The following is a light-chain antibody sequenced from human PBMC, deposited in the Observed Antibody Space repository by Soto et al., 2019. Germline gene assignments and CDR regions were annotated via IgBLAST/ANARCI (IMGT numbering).Light chain of an antibody. Sequence: QSVLTQPPSVSGAPGQRVAISCAGSSSNIGAGYDVHWYQQLPGTAPKLLIYGNNNRPSGVPDRFSGSKSGTSASLAITGLQAEDEAHYYCQSYDTSLTTILFGGGTKLTVL. V-gene: IGLV1-40*01. CDR2: GNN. CDR3: QSYDTSLTTIL. J-gene: IGLJ2*01. CDR1: SSNIGAGYD.